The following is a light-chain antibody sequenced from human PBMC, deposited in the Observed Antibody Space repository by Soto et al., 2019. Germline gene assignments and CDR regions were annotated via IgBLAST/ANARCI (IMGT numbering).Light chain of an antibody. CDR1: QGISNS. CDR2: AAS. J-gene: IGKJ3*01. V-gene: IGKV1-27*01. CDR3: QNYNSAPLT. Sequence: DIQMTQSPSSLSASLGDTVTSSCRASQGISNSLAWFQQKPGRVPQFLIYAASTLQPGVPPRFSGSGSGTDFTLTISSLQPEDVATYYCQNYNSAPLTFGPGTRVDLK.